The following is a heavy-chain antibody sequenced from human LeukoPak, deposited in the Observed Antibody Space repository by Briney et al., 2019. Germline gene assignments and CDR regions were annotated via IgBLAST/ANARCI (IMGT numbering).Heavy chain of an antibody. CDR3: ARTCPLLYCSSSFFDP. D-gene: IGHD2-2*01. V-gene: IGHV1-18*01. Sequence: ASVKVSCKTSGYTFTSFGISWVRQAPGQGLEWMGWISAYNGDTKSAPKFQGRVTMTTDTPTTTAYMDLRSLRSDDTAVYYCARTCPLLYCSSSFFDPWGRGTLVTVSS. J-gene: IGHJ5*02. CDR2: ISAYNGDT. CDR1: GYTFTSFG.